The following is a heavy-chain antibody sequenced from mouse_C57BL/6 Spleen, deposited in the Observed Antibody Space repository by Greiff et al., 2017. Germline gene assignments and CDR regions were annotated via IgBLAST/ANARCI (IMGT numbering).Heavy chain of an antibody. CDR1: GYAFSSSW. V-gene: IGHV1-82*01. D-gene: IGHD3-2*02. Sequence: SGPELVKPGASVKISCKASGYAFSSSWMNWVKQRPGKGLEWIGRIYPGDGDTNYNGKFKGKATLTAEKSSSTAYLQLSSLTSEDAAVYFCADGSSGYVDYWGQGTTLTVSS. CDR3: ADGSSGYVDY. J-gene: IGHJ2*01. CDR2: IYPGDGDT.